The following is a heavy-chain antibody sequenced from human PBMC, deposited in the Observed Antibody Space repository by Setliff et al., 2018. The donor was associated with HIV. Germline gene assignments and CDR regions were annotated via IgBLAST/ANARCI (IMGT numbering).Heavy chain of an antibody. D-gene: IGHD3-3*01. V-gene: IGHV1-69-2*01. CDR3: ATMAENNYDFWSAYYRWFDP. J-gene: IGHJ5*02. CDR1: GDNFNNVA. CDR2: VDPEDGET. Sequence: ASVKVSCKASGDNFNNVAFNWVRQAPGQGLEWMGRVDPEDGETRIAEKFQGRVTLTAETSKDTAYMELSSLRYEDTAVYYCATMAENNYDFWSAYYRWFDPWGQGTLVTVSS.